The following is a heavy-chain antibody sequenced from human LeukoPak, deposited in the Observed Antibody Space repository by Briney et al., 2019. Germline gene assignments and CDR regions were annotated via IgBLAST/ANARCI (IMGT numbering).Heavy chain of an antibody. V-gene: IGHV4-34*01. CDR3: ARGLSSSSWYY. Sequence: SETLSLTCTVSGGSISSYYWSWIRQPPGKGLEWIGEINHSGSTNYNPSLKSRVTISVDTSKNQFSLKLSSVTAADTAVYYCARGLSSSSWYYWGQGTLVTVSS. D-gene: IGHD6-13*01. CDR1: GGSISSYY. CDR2: INHSGST. J-gene: IGHJ4*02.